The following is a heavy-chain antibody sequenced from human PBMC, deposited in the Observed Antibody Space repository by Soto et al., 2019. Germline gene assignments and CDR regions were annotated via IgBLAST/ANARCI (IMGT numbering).Heavy chain of an antibody. V-gene: IGHV1-2*04. Sequence: QVQLVQSGAEVKKPGAPVKFSCRAFGNTLPGYFFTWVRQPPEQGLRGLGGLTLNSGGTNYAQRFQGWVTMTRDTSISTAYMELSRLRSDDTAVYYCARAGRARQWLVPSLYYYYGMDVWGQGTTVTVSS. CDR2: LTLNSGGT. D-gene: IGHD6-19*01. J-gene: IGHJ6*02. CDR3: ARAGRARQWLVPSLYYYYGMDV. CDR1: GNTLPGYF.